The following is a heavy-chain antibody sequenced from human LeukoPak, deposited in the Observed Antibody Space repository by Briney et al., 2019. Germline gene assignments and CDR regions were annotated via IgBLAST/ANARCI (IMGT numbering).Heavy chain of an antibody. CDR1: GFTFDTHA. V-gene: IGHV3-23*01. D-gene: IGHD5-18*01. J-gene: IGHJ4*02. CDR2: INGNGAST. CDR3: AKDQGYSYYYLDY. Sequence: PGGSLRPSCAASGFTFDTHAMSWVRQAPGKGLEWVSGINGNGASTYYSDSVKGRFTISRDNSKNTLYLQMSTLRAEDTAVYYCAKDQGYSYYYLDYWGQGTLVTVSS.